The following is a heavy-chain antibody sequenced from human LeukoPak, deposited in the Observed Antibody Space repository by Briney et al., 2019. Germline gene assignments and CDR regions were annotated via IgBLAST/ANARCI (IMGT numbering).Heavy chain of an antibody. CDR1: GGSISSYY. CDR2: IYYSGST. V-gene: IGHV4-59*01. J-gene: IGHJ4*02. D-gene: IGHD2/OR15-2a*01. Sequence: LETLSLTCTASGGSISSYYWSWIRQPPGKGLEWIGYIYYSGSTNYNPSLKSRVTISVDTSKNQFSLKLSSVTAADTAVYYCARVQYQAFFDYWGQGTLVTVSS. CDR3: ARVQYQAFFDY.